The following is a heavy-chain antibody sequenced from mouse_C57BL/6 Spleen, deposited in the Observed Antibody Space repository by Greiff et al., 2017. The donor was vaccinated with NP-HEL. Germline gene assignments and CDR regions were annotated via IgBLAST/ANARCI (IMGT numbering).Heavy chain of an antibody. J-gene: IGHJ4*01. CDR1: GYTFTSYW. Sequence: VQLQQPGAELVKPGASVKLSCKASGYTFTSYWMHWVKQRPGQGLEWIGMIHPNSGSTNYNEKFKSKATLTVDKSSSTAYMQLSSLTSEDSAVYYCARSQFGDYAMDYWGQGTSVTVSS. V-gene: IGHV1-64*01. CDR2: IHPNSGST. CDR3: ARSQFGDYAMDY. D-gene: IGHD3-1*01.